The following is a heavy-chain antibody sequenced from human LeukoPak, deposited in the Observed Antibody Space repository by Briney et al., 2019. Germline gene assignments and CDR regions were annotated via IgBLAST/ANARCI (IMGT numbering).Heavy chain of an antibody. V-gene: IGHV3-7*01. CDR3: ARDSPYSYASFDAKDY. D-gene: IGHD5-18*01. J-gene: IGHJ4*02. Sequence: GGSLRLSCAASGFTFSTYWMSWVRQAPGKGLEWVANIKQDGSEKYYVDSVKGRFTISRDNTKNSLYLQMNSLRAEDTALYYCARDSPYSYASFDAKDYWGQGTLVTVSS. CDR2: IKQDGSEK. CDR1: GFTFSTYW.